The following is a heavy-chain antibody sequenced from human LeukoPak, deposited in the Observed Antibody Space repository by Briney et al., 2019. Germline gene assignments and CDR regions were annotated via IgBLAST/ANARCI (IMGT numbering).Heavy chain of an antibody. CDR1: GINFWGSG. CDR2: IQYDTSQI. Sequence: GGSLRLSCSASGINFWGSGMHWVRQRPGTGLEWVAFIQYDTSQIYYADSVKGRFTISRDNAKNSLYLQMNSLRAEDTAVYYCARDHGGSYSIWGQGTMVTVSS. CDR3: ARDHGGSYSI. V-gene: IGHV3-30*02. J-gene: IGHJ3*02. D-gene: IGHD1-26*01.